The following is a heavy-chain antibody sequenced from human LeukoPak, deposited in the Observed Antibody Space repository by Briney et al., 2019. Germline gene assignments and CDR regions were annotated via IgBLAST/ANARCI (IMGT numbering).Heavy chain of an antibody. CDR3: AKRGFISGLLYYFDY. CDR2: ISGSGGST. Sequence: GGTLRLSCAASGFTFSSYGMSWVRQAPGKGLEWVSAISGSGGSTYYADSVKGRFTISRDNSKNTLYLQMNSLRAEDTAVYYCAKRGFISGLLYYFDYWGQGTLVTVSS. V-gene: IGHV3-23*01. J-gene: IGHJ4*02. CDR1: GFTFSSYG. D-gene: IGHD5-18*01.